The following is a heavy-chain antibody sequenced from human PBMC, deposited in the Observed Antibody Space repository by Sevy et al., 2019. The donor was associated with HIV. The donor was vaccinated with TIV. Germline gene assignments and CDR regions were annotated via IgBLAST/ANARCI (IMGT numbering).Heavy chain of an antibody. D-gene: IGHD3-10*01. CDR3: ARGGNVLLWFGELSACDY. Sequence: ASVKVSCKASGYTFSSYCISWVRQAPGQGLEWMGWIGAYNGNTNYAQKLQGRVTMTTDTSTSTAYMELRSLRSDDTAVYYCARGGNVLLWFGELSACDYWGQGTLVTVSS. J-gene: IGHJ4*02. V-gene: IGHV1-18*01. CDR1: GYTFSSYC. CDR2: IGAYNGNT.